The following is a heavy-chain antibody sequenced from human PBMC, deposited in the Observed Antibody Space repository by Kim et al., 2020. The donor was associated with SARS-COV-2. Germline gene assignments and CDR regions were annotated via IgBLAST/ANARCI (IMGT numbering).Heavy chain of an antibody. CDR1: GFTFSGSA. D-gene: IGHD2-15*01. J-gene: IGHJ3*02. V-gene: IGHV3-73*01. Sequence: GGSLRLSCAASGFTFSGSAMHWVRQASGKGLEWVGRIRSKANSYATAYAASVKGRFTISRDDSKNTAYLQMNSLKTEDTAVYYCTRQRDCSGGSCYGADAFDIWGQGTMVTVSS. CDR3: TRQRDCSGGSCYGADAFDI. CDR2: IRSKANSYAT.